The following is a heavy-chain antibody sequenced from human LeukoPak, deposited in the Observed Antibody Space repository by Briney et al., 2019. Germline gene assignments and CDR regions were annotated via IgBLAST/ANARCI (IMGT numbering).Heavy chain of an antibody. V-gene: IGHV4-61*02. D-gene: IGHD5-24*01. Sequence: SQTLSLTCTVSDGSISSGSYYWSWIRQPAGKGLEWIGRIYTSGSTNYNPSLKSRVTISVDTSKNQFSLKLSSVTAADTAVYYCARARRDGYNHPFDYWGQGTLITVSS. CDR1: DGSISSGSYY. CDR3: ARARRDGYNHPFDY. J-gene: IGHJ4*02. CDR2: IYTSGST.